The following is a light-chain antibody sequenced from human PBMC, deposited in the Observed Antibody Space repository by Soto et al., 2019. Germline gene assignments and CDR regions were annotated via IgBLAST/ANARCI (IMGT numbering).Light chain of an antibody. J-gene: IGKJ5*01. CDR2: DAS. CDR1: QGIGST. Sequence: EIVMTQSPATLSVSPGERATLSCRASQGIGSTLAWYQQKAGQAPRLVIFDASNRASGTPERFSGSGSGTDFTLTIARLEPEDFAVYYCQEYHGSPVTFGLGTRLEI. CDR3: QEYHGSPVT. V-gene: IGKV3D-15*01.